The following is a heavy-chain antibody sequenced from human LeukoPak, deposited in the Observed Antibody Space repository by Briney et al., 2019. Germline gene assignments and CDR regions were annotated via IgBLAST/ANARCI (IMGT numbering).Heavy chain of an antibody. Sequence: PSETLSLTCTVSGGSISSSSYYWGWIRQPPGKGLEWIGSIYYSGSTYYNPSLKSRVTISVDTSKNQFSLKLSSVTAADTAVYYCARHPQRWLQPPSDFDYWGQGTLVTASS. V-gene: IGHV4-39*01. J-gene: IGHJ4*02. CDR1: GGSISSSSYY. D-gene: IGHD5-24*01. CDR2: IYYSGST. CDR3: ARHPQRWLQPPSDFDY.